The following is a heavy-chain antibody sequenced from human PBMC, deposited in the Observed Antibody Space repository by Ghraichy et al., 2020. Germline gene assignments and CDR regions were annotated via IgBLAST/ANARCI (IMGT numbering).Heavy chain of an antibody. CDR2: TFYRSKWYS. V-gene: IGHV6-1*01. Sequence: SQTLSLTCAISGDSVSSNSATWDWIRQSPSRGLEWLGRTFYRSKWYSEYAVSVKSRITINPDTSKNQFSLQLNSVTPEDTALYYCARQYIYGFDYWGQGTLVTVPS. CDR1: GDSVSSNSAT. D-gene: IGHD3-10*01. CDR3: ARQYIYGFDY. J-gene: IGHJ4*02.